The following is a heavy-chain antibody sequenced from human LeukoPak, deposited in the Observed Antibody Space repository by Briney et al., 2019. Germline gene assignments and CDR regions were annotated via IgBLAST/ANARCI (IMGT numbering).Heavy chain of an antibody. CDR1: AYSISIGYF. CDR3: VRIDSSGYMVFDI. Sequence: SPSLSLTRAVPAYSISIGYFWGCIRQPPGKGLVWIGNMFDRGTTYCNPSVESRVPVSVDTSRNQVSLKLSSVTAADTAVFYCVRIDSSGYMVFDIWGQGTMVTVSS. CDR2: MFDRGTT. V-gene: IGHV4-38-2*01. J-gene: IGHJ3*02. D-gene: IGHD3-22*01.